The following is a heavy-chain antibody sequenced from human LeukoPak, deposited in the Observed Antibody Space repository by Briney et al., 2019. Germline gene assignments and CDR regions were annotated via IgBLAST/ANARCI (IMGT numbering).Heavy chain of an antibody. V-gene: IGHV3-33*01. CDR1: GFTFSSYG. Sequence: GGPLRLSCAASGFTFSSYGMHGVRRARGGGLEWVADIWYDGSNKYYADSLKGRFTISRDNSKNTLYLQMNSLRAEDTAVYYCARDRYSGYGGYFDYWGQGTLVTVSS. J-gene: IGHJ4*02. D-gene: IGHD5-12*01. CDR2: IWYDGSNK. CDR3: ARDRYSGYGGYFDY.